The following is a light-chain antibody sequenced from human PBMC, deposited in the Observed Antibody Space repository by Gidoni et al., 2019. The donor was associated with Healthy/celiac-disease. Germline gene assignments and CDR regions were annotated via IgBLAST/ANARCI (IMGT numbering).Light chain of an antibody. J-gene: IGKJ4*01. CDR3: QQYDNLPLT. CDR1: QDISNY. V-gene: IGKV1-33*01. CDR2: DAS. Sequence: DIQMTQSPSSLSASVGDRVTITCQASQDISNYLNWYQQKPGKAPQLLIYDASHLETGVPSRFSGSGSGTDFTFTISSLQPEDIATYYCQQYDNLPLTFGGGTKVEIK.